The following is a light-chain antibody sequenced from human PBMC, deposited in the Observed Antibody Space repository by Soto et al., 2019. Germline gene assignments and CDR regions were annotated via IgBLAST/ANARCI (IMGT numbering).Light chain of an antibody. V-gene: IGKV3-11*01. J-gene: IGKJ1*01. CDR2: EAS. CDR3: QQDGSSPPRT. Sequence: VETQSPDKLPLSKGDRATLSPRPSQSVSSYLAWYQQKPGQAPRLLIYEASNRPTGIPARFSGSGSGANVSLIISRFEHADCAVYYCQQDGSSPPRTFGQGTKVDIK. CDR1: QSVSSY.